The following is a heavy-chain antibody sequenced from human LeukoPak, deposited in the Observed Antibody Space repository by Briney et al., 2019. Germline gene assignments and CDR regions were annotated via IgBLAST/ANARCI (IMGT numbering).Heavy chain of an antibody. V-gene: IGHV3-64*02. CDR2: ITLDGIST. CDR1: GFPFRSYA. D-gene: IGHD6-19*01. Sequence: GGSLRLSCAASGFPFRSYAMHWVRQAPGKGLEYVSAITLDGISTYYADSVKGRFTISRDNSKNTLYLQMGSLRAEDMAVYYCARVAVPGTYDYWGQGTLVTVSS. J-gene: IGHJ4*02. CDR3: ARVAVPGTYDY.